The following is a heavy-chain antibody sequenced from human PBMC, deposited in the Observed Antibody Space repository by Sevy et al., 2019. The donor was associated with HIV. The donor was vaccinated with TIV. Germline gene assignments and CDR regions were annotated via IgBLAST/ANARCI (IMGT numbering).Heavy chain of an antibody. Sequence: SETLSLTCAVYGGSFSGYYWSWIRQPPGKGLEWIGEINHSGSTNYTPSLKSRVTISVDTSKNQFSLKLSSVTAADTAVYYCAGNQYYYDSSGYYPYGSYYGMDVRGQGTTVTVSS. J-gene: IGHJ6*02. D-gene: IGHD3-22*01. CDR2: INHSGST. CDR1: GGSFSGYY. CDR3: AGNQYYYDSSGYYPYGSYYGMDV. V-gene: IGHV4-34*01.